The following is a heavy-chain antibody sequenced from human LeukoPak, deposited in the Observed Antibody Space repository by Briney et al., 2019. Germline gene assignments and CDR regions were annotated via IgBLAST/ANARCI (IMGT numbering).Heavy chain of an antibody. CDR3: ARDSPRVGATKRFDY. V-gene: IGHV1-69*04. CDR1: GGTFSSYA. J-gene: IGHJ4*02. CDR2: IIPILGIA. Sequence: ASVKVSCKASGGTFSSYAISWVRQAPGQGLEWMGRIIPILGIANYAQKFQGRVTITADKSTSTAYMELSSLRSEDTAVYYCARDSPRVGATKRFDYWGQGTLVTVSS. D-gene: IGHD1-26*01.